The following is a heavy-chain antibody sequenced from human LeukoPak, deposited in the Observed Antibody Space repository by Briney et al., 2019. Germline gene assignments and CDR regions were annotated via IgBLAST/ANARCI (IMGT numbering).Heavy chain of an antibody. Sequence: GGSLRLSCAASGFTFSDSYMTWIRQAPGKGLEWVSSISSSSSYIYYADSVKGRFTISRDNDKNALYLQMNSLRAEDTAVYYCARGVLGDWGQGTLVTVSS. CDR1: GFTFSDSY. D-gene: IGHD2-8*02. CDR3: ARGVLGD. J-gene: IGHJ4*02. V-gene: IGHV3-11*06. CDR2: ISSSSSYI.